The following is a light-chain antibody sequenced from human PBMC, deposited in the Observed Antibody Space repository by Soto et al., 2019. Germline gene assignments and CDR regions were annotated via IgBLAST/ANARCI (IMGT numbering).Light chain of an antibody. Sequence: IVVTQSPATLSLSPGERATLSCRTSQSVGSYLAWYQKKPGQAPRLLIYDASNRATGIPARFSGSGSGRDFTLTISSLEPEDFAVYYCQQRSNLPPLTFGGGTKVEI. V-gene: IGKV3-11*02. CDR3: QQRSNLPPLT. CDR2: DAS. J-gene: IGKJ4*01. CDR1: QSVGSY.